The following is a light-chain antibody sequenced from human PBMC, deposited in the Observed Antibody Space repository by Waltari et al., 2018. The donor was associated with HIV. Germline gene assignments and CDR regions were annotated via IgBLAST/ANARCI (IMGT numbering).Light chain of an antibody. J-gene: IGLJ3*02. V-gene: IGLV8-61*01. CDR3: VLFMGNGIWV. CDR2: ITN. CDR1: SGSVSTSYY. Sequence: QTVVTQEPSFSVSPGGTVTLTCGLSSGSVSTSYYPRWYQQTPGQAPRTLIYITNTRSSGVPDRFSGSIRGNKAALAITGAQADDESDYYCVLFMGNGIWVFGGGTKLTVL.